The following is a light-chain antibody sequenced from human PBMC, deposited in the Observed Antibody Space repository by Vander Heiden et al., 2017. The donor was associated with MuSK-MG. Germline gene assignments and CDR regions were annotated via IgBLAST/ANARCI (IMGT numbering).Light chain of an antibody. CDR2: GNS. J-gene: IGLJ1*01. CDR1: STNVGADND. CDR3: QSYDSSLSGYV. V-gene: IGLV1-40*01. Sequence: QSVLTQPPSVSGAPGQRVTISCTGSSTNVGADNDVHWYQQLPGTAPKLLIYGNSNRPSGVPDRFSGSKSGTSASLAITGLQAEDEADYYCQSYDSSLSGYVFGTGTKVTVL.